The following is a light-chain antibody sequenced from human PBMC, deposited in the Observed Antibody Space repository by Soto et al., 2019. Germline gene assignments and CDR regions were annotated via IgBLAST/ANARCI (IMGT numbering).Light chain of an antibody. Sequence: QSALTQPASVSGSPGQSIAISCTGTSSDVGSGNVVSWYQHYPGKAPQLMIYEGFKRPSGVSSRFSGSKSGNTASLTISGLQAEDEADYHCCSHAGSNTYLFGTGTKVTVL. CDR1: SSDVGSGNV. CDR2: EGF. CDR3: CSHAGSNTYL. J-gene: IGLJ1*01. V-gene: IGLV2-23*01.